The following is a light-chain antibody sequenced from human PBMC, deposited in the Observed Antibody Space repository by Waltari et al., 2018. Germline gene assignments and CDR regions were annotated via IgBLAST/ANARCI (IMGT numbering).Light chain of an antibody. CDR3: CSYARAGTLL. J-gene: IGLJ2*01. V-gene: IGLV2-23*02. Sequence: QSPLTHPASVSGSPGQSTTIPCSGTNNDVETYNFSPWYQHSPGKAPKLLIYEVNRRPSGVSNRFSGSKSGNTASLTISGLQAEDEADYYCCSYARAGTLLFGGGTKLTVL. CDR1: NNDVETYNF. CDR2: EVN.